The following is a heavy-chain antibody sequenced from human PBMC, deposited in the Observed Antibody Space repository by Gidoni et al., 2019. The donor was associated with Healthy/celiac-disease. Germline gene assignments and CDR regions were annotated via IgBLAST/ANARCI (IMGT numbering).Heavy chain of an antibody. J-gene: IGHJ4*02. Sequence: EVQLVESGGGLVQPGGSLRLSCAASGFTFSSYSMNWVRQAPGKGLEWVSYISSSSSTIYYADSVKGRFTISRDNAKNSLYLQMNSLRDEDTAVYYCARSYDFWSGYYPYYFDYWGQGTLVTVSS. V-gene: IGHV3-48*02. CDR1: GFTFSSYS. CDR2: ISSSSSTI. D-gene: IGHD3-3*01. CDR3: ARSYDFWSGYYPYYFDY.